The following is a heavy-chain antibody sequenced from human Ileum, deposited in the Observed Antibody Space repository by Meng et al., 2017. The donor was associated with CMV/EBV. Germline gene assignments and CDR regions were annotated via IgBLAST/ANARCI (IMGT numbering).Heavy chain of an antibody. CDR2: ISSSSSYI. J-gene: IGHJ4*02. Sequence: GESLKISCAASGFTFSSYSMNWVRQAPGKGLEWVSSISSSSSYIYYADSVKGRFTISRDNAKNSLYLQMNSLRAEDTAVYYCAKTGSGSYVDSWGQGTLVTVSS. CDR3: AKTGSGSYVDS. V-gene: IGHV3-21*01. CDR1: GFTFSSYS. D-gene: IGHD1-26*01.